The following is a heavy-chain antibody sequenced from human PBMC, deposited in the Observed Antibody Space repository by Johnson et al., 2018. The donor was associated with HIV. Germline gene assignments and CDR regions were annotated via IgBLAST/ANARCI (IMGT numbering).Heavy chain of an antibody. CDR2: IKQDGSER. J-gene: IGHJ3*02. CDR3: ARVKVATINAFDI. D-gene: IGHD5-12*01. V-gene: IGHV3-7*01. Sequence: VQLVESGGGVVQPGGSLRLSCAASGFTFSSYWMTWVRQAPGKGLAWVANIKQDGSERYYVDYLKGRFTIARDNAKNTLYLQMNSLRAEDTAVYYCARVKVATINAFDIWGQGTMVTVSS. CDR1: GFTFSSYW.